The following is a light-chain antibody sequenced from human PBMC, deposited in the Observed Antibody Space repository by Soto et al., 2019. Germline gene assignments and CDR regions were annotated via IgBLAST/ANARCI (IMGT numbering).Light chain of an antibody. V-gene: IGLV2-14*01. CDR3: SSYTSTSTLV. CDR2: EVT. CDR1: SSDVGGYNY. Sequence: QSALTQPASVSGSPGQSITISCTGTSSDVGGYNYVAWYQQHPDKAPKLMIFEVTNRPSGASDRFSASTSGNTASLTISGLQAEDEADYYCSSYTSTSTLVFGTGTKLTVL. J-gene: IGLJ1*01.